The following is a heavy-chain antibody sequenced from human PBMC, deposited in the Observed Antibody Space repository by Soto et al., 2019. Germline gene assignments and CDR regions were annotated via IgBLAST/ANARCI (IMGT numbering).Heavy chain of an antibody. CDR3: ARGIPEEPGCGGDCRNWGSAFDI. V-gene: IGHV1-8*01. Sequence: ASVKVSCKASGYTFTSYDINWVRQATGQGLEWMGWMNLKSGNTGYAQKFQGRVTMTKSTSISTAYMELSSLRSEDTAVYYCARGIPEEPGCGGDCRNWGSAFDIWGQGTVVTVSS. CDR1: GYTFTSYD. D-gene: IGHD2-21*02. J-gene: IGHJ3*02. CDR2: MNLKSGNT.